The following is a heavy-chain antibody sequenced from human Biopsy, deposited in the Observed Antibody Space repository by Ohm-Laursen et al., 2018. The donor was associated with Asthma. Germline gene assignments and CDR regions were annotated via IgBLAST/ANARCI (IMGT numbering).Heavy chain of an antibody. CDR2: INHSGST. Sequence: VTLSLTCAVYGGSFSGYYWSWIRQPPGKGLEWIGEINHSGSTNYNPSLKSRVTISVDTSKNQFSLKLSSVTAADTAVYYCARAGQCSSTSCYNPGWFDPWGQGTLVTGSS. J-gene: IGHJ5*02. CDR3: ARAGQCSSTSCYNPGWFDP. CDR1: GGSFSGYY. V-gene: IGHV4-34*01. D-gene: IGHD2-2*01.